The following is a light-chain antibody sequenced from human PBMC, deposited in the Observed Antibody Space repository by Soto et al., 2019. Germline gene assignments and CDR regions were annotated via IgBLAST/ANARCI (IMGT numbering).Light chain of an antibody. CDR3: CSYAGTSTPYA. Sequence: QSALTQPASVSGSPGQSITISCTGTSSDVGTYNLVSWYQQHPDKAPKLMIYERSKRPSGLSNRFSGSKSGNTASLTISGLQAEDEADYYCCSYAGTSTPYAFGTGTKVTVL. CDR2: ERS. J-gene: IGLJ1*01. CDR1: SSDVGTYNL. V-gene: IGLV2-23*01.